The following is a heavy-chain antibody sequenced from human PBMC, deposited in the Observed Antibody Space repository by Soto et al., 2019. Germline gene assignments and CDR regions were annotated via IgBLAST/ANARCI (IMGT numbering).Heavy chain of an antibody. Sequence: QVQLQESGPGLVKPSETLSLTCTVSGASISSYFWSWIRQPAGKGLEWIGRIYTSGTTNSNPSLKSRVTMSLDTSKNHSSRKLNSITAAETAVYYCAREAATATYRPLDYWGQGALVTVSS. CDR2: IYTSGTT. CDR1: GASISSYF. V-gene: IGHV4-4*07. CDR3: AREAATATYRPLDY. D-gene: IGHD3-16*01. J-gene: IGHJ4*02.